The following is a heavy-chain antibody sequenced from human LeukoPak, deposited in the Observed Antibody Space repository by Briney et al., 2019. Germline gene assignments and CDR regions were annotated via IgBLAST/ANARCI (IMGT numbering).Heavy chain of an antibody. Sequence: PGGSLRLSCAASKVTFSSYEMNWVRQAPGKGLVWVSRINSDGSSTSYADSVKGRFTISRDNAKNTLYLQMNSLRAEDTAVYYCSSLYSPGAFDIWGQGTVVTVSS. D-gene: IGHD5-12*01. V-gene: IGHV3-74*01. J-gene: IGHJ3*02. CDR3: SSLYSPGAFDI. CDR1: KVTFSSYE. CDR2: INSDGSST.